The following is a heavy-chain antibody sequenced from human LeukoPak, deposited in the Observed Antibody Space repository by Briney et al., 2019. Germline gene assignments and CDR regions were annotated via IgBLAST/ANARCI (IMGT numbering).Heavy chain of an antibody. Sequence: ASVTVSCKPSGYTFTDYYMHWVRQAPGQGLEWMGWINPNSGGTNYAQKIPGRVTMTRDTSISTAYIELSRLRSDDTALYYCARLIRDFWSGYLDYWGQGTLVTVSS. V-gene: IGHV1-2*02. CDR1: GYTFTDYY. D-gene: IGHD3-3*01. CDR2: INPNSGGT. J-gene: IGHJ4*02. CDR3: ARLIRDFWSGYLDY.